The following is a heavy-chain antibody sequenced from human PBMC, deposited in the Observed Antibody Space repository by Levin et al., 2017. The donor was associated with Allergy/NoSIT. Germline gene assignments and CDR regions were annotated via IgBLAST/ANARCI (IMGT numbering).Heavy chain of an antibody. J-gene: IGHJ4*02. CDR2: IYSSGST. Sequence: PSETLSLTCTVSGGSVSSDNYYWTWIRQPPGRGLEWVGYIYSSGSTSYNPSLKSRVTISLDTSKNQFSLRLSSLTAADTAVYYCAESRYTYGDFDYWGQGTLVTVSS. V-gene: IGHV4-61*01. CDR3: AESRYTYGDFDY. CDR1: GGSVSSDNYY. D-gene: IGHD5-18*01.